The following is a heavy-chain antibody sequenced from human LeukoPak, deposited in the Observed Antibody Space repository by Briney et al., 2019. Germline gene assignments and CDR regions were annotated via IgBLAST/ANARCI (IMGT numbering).Heavy chain of an antibody. V-gene: IGHV3-7*01. Sequence: GGSLRLSCAASGFTFSNYWMSWVRQAPGKGLEWVANIKQDGSEKYYVDSVKGRFTIPGDNAKNSLYLQMNSLRADDTALYYCARGYCSSTSCFSAGLKDFWGQGTLVTVSS. D-gene: IGHD2-2*01. CDR3: ARGYCSSTSCFSAGLKDF. CDR1: GFTFSNYW. J-gene: IGHJ4*02. CDR2: IKQDGSEK.